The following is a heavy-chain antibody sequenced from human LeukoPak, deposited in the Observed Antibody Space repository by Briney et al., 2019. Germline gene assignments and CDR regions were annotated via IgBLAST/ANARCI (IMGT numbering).Heavy chain of an antibody. J-gene: IGHJ6*04. D-gene: IGHD2-2*03. CDR3: AMAIVVVPAATTLDV. Sequence: SVKLSCNASGGTFSSYAISWVRQPPGQGLEWMGGIIPIFGTANYAQKFQGRVTITTDESTSTAYMKLSSLRSEDTAVYYCAMAIVVVPAATTLDVWGKGTTVTVSS. CDR2: IIPIFGTA. V-gene: IGHV1-69*05. CDR1: GGTFSSYA.